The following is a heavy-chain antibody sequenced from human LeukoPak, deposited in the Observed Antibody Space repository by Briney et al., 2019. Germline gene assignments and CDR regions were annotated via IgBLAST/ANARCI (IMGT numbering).Heavy chain of an antibody. CDR3: ARRYSSGWSFDY. CDR2: IYHSGST. V-gene: IGHV4-59*08. D-gene: IGHD6-19*01. Sequence: SETLSLTCTVSGGSISSYYWSWIRQPPGKGLEWIGSIYHSGSTYYNPSLKSRVTISVDTSKNQFSLKLSSVTAADTAVYYCARRYSSGWSFDYWGQGTLVTVSS. CDR1: GGSISSYY. J-gene: IGHJ4*02.